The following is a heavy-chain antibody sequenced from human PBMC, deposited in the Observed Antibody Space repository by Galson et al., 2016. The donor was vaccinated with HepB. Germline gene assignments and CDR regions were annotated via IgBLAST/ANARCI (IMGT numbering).Heavy chain of an antibody. CDR3: TTGWAWSIPTGFEY. Sequence: SLRLSCAASGFTFDDYAMHWVRQAPGKGLEWVAGISWNSNSIGYADSVKGRFTISRDNAKKSLYLQMNSLGSDDTALYYCTTGWAWSIPTGFEYWGQGTLVTVSS. D-gene: IGHD2-21*01. CDR2: ISWNSNSI. J-gene: IGHJ4*02. V-gene: IGHV3-9*01. CDR1: GFTFDDYA.